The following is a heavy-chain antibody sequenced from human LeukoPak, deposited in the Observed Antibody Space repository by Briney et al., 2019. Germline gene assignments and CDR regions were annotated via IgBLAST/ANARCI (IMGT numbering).Heavy chain of an antibody. CDR1: GYTFTGYY. Sequence: GASVKVSCKASGYTFTGYYMHWVRQAPGQGLEWMGWINPNSGGTNYAQKFQGRVTMTRDTSISTAYMELSRLRSDDTAVYYCARAGILGYDSSGYYTPPFDYWGQGTLVTVSS. V-gene: IGHV1-2*02. CDR3: ARAGILGYDSSGYYTPPFDY. D-gene: IGHD3-22*01. J-gene: IGHJ4*02. CDR2: INPNSGGT.